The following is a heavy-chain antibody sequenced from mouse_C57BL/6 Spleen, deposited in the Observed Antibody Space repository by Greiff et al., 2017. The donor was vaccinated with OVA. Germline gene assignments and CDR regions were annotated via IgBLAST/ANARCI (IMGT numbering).Heavy chain of an antibody. J-gene: IGHJ1*03. CDR2: IDPNSGGT. Sequence: QVQLQQPGAELVKPGASVKLSCKASGYTFTSYWMHWVKQRPGRGLEWIGRIDPNSGGTKYNEKFKSKATLTVDKPSSTAYMQLSSLTSEDSAVYYCARPSMVPYWYFDVWGTGTTVTVSS. CDR1: GYTFTSYW. D-gene: IGHD2-2*01. CDR3: ARPSMVPYWYFDV. V-gene: IGHV1-72*01.